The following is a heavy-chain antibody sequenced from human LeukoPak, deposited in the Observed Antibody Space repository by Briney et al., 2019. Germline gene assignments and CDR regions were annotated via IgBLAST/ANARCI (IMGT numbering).Heavy chain of an antibody. Sequence: GGSLRLSCAASGFTFSSSAMSWVRQVPGKGLEWVSGISASGGSTYYADSVRGRFTISRDNSRDTIYLQMSSLRVEDTAVYYCASGYDFWSGYPPAQYSMDVWGQGTTVTVSS. J-gene: IGHJ6*02. D-gene: IGHD3-3*01. CDR3: ASGYDFWSGYPPAQYSMDV. CDR1: GFTFSSSA. V-gene: IGHV3-23*01. CDR2: ISASGGST.